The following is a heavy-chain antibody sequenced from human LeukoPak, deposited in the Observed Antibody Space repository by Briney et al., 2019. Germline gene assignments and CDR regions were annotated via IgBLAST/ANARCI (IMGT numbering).Heavy chain of an antibody. D-gene: IGHD2/OR15-2a*01. CDR3: ARNTTDRPYDF. V-gene: IGHV3-23*01. J-gene: IGHJ4*02. CDR2: VIASGSYT. CDR1: GFNFHVFD. Sequence: GGSLRLSCAASGFNFHVFDMTWVRQAPGKGLEWLSTVIASGSYTYYAASVKGRFTISRDNSKNTLHLQMDSLRVEDTAVYFCARNTTDRPYDFWGQGTLVTVSS.